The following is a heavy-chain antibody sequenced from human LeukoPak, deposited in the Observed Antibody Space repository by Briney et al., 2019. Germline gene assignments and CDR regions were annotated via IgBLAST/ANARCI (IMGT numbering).Heavy chain of an antibody. CDR3: ARLDEYWGGDCYPDY. J-gene: IGHJ4*02. D-gene: IGHD2-21*02. CDR1: GGSISNYY. Sequence: SETLSLTCTVSGGSISNYYCSWIRQPPGKGLEWIGYIYYSGSANYNPSLKSRVTISVDTSKNQFSLKLSSVTAADTAVYYCARLDEYWGGDCYPDYWGQGTLVTVSS. CDR2: IYYSGSA. V-gene: IGHV4-59*01.